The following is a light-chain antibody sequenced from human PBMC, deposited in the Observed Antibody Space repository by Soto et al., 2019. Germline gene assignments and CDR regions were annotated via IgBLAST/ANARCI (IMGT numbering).Light chain of an antibody. J-gene: IGKJ1*01. CDR2: GAS. CDR1: QSVRSA. CDR3: QQFNDWPRT. V-gene: IGKV3-15*01. Sequence: EIVMTQSPATLSVSPGDTATLSCRASQSVRSAAAWYQQRPGQAPRLLIYGASNRVNGVPDRFSGSGSGTEFTLIISSLQSEDFAVYYCQQFNDWPRTFGLGTKVDIK.